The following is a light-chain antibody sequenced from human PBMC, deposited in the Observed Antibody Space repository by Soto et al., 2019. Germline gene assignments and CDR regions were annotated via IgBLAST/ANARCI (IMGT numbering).Light chain of an antibody. CDR1: QSISIY. V-gene: IGKV1-39*01. Sequence: DIQMTQSPSSLSASVGDRVTITCRASQSISIYLNWYQQKPGKVPNVLIHTASSLQSGVPSRFSGSGSGTEFTLTISSLQPEDVATYFCQHSYSTALTCGGGTKVQIK. CDR3: QHSYSTALT. J-gene: IGKJ4*01. CDR2: TAS.